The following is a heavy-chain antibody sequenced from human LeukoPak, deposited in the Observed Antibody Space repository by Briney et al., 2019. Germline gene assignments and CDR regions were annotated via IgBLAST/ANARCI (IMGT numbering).Heavy chain of an antibody. CDR3: ARTIKLRDSSGYWNY. CDR2: INPNSGGT. Sequence: ASVKVSCKASGYTFTGYYMHWVRQAPGQGLKWMGWINPNSGGTNYAQKFQGRVTMTRDTSISTAYMELSRLRSDDTAVYYCARTIKLRDSSGYWNYWGQGTLVTVSS. V-gene: IGHV1-2*02. D-gene: IGHD3-22*01. J-gene: IGHJ4*02. CDR1: GYTFTGYY.